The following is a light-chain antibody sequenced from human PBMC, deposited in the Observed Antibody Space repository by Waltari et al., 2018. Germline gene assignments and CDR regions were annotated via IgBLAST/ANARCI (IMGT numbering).Light chain of an antibody. Sequence: QTVVTQEPSLTVSPGGTVTLTCATCTGAVTSGHPPTWLQQKPGQPPRLLIFSTSDKPTWTPARFSGSLLGGKAALTLSGVQPEDEADYYCLLFDGDARVFGGGTRLTVL. CDR2: STS. V-gene: IGLV7-43*01. CDR1: TGAVTSGHP. J-gene: IGLJ3*02. CDR3: LLFDGDARV.